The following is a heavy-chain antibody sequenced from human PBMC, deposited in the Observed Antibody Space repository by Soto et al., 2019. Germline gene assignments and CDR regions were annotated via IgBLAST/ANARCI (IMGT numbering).Heavy chain of an antibody. Sequence: SETLSLTCAVYGGSFSGYYWSWIRQPPGKGLEWIGEINHSGSTNYNPSLKSRVTISVDTSKNQFSLKLSSVTAADTAVYYCARGKAAAGTGYYGMDVWGQGTTVPVSS. CDR3: ARGKAAAGTGYYGMDV. V-gene: IGHV4-34*01. CDR1: GGSFSGYY. D-gene: IGHD6-13*01. CDR2: INHSGST. J-gene: IGHJ6*02.